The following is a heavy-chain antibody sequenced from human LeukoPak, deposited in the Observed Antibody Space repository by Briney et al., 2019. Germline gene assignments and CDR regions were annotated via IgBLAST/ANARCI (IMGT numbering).Heavy chain of an antibody. CDR1: GFTFSSYS. V-gene: IGHV3-21*01. J-gene: IGHJ4*02. CDR2: ITSSSSYI. D-gene: IGHD6-19*01. CDR3: VPIAVAGFFDY. Sequence: PGGSLRLSCAASGFTFSSYSMNWVRQAPGKGLEWVSSITSSSSYISYADSVKGRFTISRDNSKSTLYLQMSSLRAEDTAVYYCVPIAVAGFFDYWGQGTLVTVSS.